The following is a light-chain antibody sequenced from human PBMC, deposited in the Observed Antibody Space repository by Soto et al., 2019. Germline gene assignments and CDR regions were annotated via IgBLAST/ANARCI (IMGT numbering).Light chain of an antibody. J-gene: IGLJ2*01. CDR2: DVN. CDR1: SSDVGAYNY. Sequence: QAVVTQPASVSGSPGQSITISCTGTSSDVGAYNYVSWYQQHPGKAPKLMIYDVNIRPSGVSNRFSGSKSGNTASLTISGLQAEDEADYYCTSWTTSTTMEFGGGTKVTVL. V-gene: IGLV2-14*01. CDR3: TSWTTSTTME.